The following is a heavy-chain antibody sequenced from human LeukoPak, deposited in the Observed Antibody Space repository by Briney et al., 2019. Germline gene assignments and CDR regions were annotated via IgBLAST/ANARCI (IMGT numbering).Heavy chain of an antibody. J-gene: IGHJ4*02. CDR1: GFTFRDAW. D-gene: IGHD2-15*01. Sequence: GGSLRLSCAATGFTFRDAWMTWLRQTPGKGLEWVGRIKSQSAGGTTEYAAPVKGRFTISRDDSKDTLFLQMNSLKTEDTGMYYCTADAPTLLAQIDYWGQGTRVTVSS. CDR3: TADAPTLLAQIDY. V-gene: IGHV3-15*01. CDR2: IKSQSAGGTT.